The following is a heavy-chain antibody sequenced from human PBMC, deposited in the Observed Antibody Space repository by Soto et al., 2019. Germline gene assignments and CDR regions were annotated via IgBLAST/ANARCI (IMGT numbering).Heavy chain of an antibody. CDR1: GFARSSYS. D-gene: IGHD2-15*01. Sequence: PGGSLRLGCAASGFARSSYSMNWVRQGPGKGLEWVSYINSGSNSIYYADSVKGRFSISRDNAKNSLYLQMNSLRDEDTAVYYCARVPLCSGGTCYPPYWGQGT. CDR3: ARVPLCSGGTCYPPY. V-gene: IGHV3-48*02. CDR2: INSGSNSI. J-gene: IGHJ4*02.